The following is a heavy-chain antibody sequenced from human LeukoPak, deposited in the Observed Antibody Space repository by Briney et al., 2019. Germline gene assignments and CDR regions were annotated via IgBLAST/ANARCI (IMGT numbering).Heavy chain of an antibody. CDR1: GGSISSYY. V-gene: IGHV4-4*07. CDR3: ARVLSIVVVPGATFWFDP. Sequence: SETLSLTCTVSGGSISSYYWSWIRQPAGKGPEWIGRFYISGSTNYNPSLKSRVTISVDTSKNQFSLKLSSVTAADTAVYHCARVLSIVVVPGATFWFDPWGQGTLVTVSS. D-gene: IGHD2-2*01. J-gene: IGHJ5*02. CDR2: FYISGST.